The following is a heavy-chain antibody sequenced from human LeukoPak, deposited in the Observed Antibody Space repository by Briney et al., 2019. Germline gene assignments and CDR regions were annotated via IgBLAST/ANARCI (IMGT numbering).Heavy chain of an antibody. CDR3: AKDVLGYCSGGSCYLGYFDY. Sequence: GGSLRLSCAASGSTFSSYAMSWVRQAPGKGLEWVSAISGSGGSTYYADSVKGRFTISRDNSKNTLYLQMNSLRAEDTAVYYCAKDVLGYCSGGSCYLGYFDYWGQGTLVTVSS. D-gene: IGHD2-15*01. CDR2: ISGSGGST. CDR1: GSTFSSYA. J-gene: IGHJ4*02. V-gene: IGHV3-23*01.